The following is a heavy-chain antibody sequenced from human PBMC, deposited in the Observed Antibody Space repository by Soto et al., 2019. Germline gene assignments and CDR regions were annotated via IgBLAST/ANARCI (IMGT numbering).Heavy chain of an antibody. CDR3: ARGGDPDY. J-gene: IGHJ4*02. D-gene: IGHD2-21*02. V-gene: IGHV3-74*01. CDR1: GFTFDYYW. CDR2: LQTDGSHP. Sequence: EVQLVESGGGLVQPGGSLRLSCVASGFTFDYYWMHWVRQAPGAGLMWVSRLQTDGSHPDYADSVKGRFTIPRHNAKNTLYLQMNNLRAESTAVYYCARGGDPDYWGQGTLVTVSS.